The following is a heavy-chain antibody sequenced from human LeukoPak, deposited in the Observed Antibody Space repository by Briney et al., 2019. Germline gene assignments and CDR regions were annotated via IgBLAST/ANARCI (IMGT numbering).Heavy chain of an antibody. CDR2: IKPDGSEK. CDR3: AREKPFYDSSGYYYPIAFDY. CDR1: GFTFSSYW. D-gene: IGHD3-22*01. J-gene: IGHJ4*02. Sequence: GGSQRLSCAASGFTFSSYWMSWVRQAPGKGLEWVANIKPDGSEKYYMDSVKGRFTISRDNAKNSLYLQMNSLRAEDTALYYCAREKPFYDSSGYYYPIAFDYWGQGTLVTVSS. V-gene: IGHV3-7*03.